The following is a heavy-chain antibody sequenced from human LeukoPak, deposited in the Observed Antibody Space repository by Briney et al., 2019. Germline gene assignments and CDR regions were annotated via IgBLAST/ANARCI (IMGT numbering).Heavy chain of an antibody. CDR1: GGSISSYY. V-gene: IGHV4-59*08. CDR2: IYYRGST. D-gene: IGHD1-1*01. Sequence: SETLSLTCTVSGGSISSYYWSWIRQPPGKELEWIAYIYYRGSTNYNPSHKSRVTISVDTSKNQFSLELSSVTAADTAVYYCARRTTGTGPFDYWGQGTLVTVSS. CDR3: ARRTTGTGPFDY. J-gene: IGHJ4*02.